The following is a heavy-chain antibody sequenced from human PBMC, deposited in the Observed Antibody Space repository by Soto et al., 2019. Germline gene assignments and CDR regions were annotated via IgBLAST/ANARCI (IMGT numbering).Heavy chain of an antibody. J-gene: IGHJ4*02. CDR2: ISYDGSNK. V-gene: IGHV3-30*18. CDR1: GFTFSSYG. CDR3: AKDQYYYDSSGLSPLDY. D-gene: IGHD3-22*01. Sequence: QVQLVESGGGVVQPGRSLRLSCAASGFTFSSYGMHWVRQAPGKGLEGVAVISYDGSNKYYANSVKGRFTISRDNSKNTLYLQMNSLRAEDTAVYYCAKDQYYYDSSGLSPLDYWGQGTLVTVSS.